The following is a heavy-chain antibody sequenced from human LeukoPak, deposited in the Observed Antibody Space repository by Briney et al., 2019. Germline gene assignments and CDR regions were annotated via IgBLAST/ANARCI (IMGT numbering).Heavy chain of an antibody. CDR1: GFSFSRYS. CDR3: ARDRWLQLKELSY. J-gene: IGHJ4*02. Sequence: GSLRLSCAASGFSFSRYSLSWVRQAPGKGLEWISLISSSTTYIYYADSVKGRFTISRDNAKNSVFLQMTSLRAEDTAVYYCARDRWLQLKELSYWGQGTLVTVSS. V-gene: IGHV3-21*01. CDR2: ISSSTTYI. D-gene: IGHD5-24*01.